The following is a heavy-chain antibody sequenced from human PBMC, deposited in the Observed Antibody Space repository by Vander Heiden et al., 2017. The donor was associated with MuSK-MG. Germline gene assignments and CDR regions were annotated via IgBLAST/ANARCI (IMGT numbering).Heavy chain of an antibody. CDR2: IDYSGST. J-gene: IGHJ6*02. CDR3: ARRGHRRRGQCSGGSCPPQRAYYQDGKDG. D-gene: IGHD2-15*01. Sequence: QVQLQESGPGLVKPSETLSLTCTVSGGSISSYYWSWFRPPPGQGLEWMEYIDYSGSTNYNPSLKSRVTIAVDTSNIQFALKLSSVHAEDRAVYHGARRGHRRRGQCSGGSCPPQRAYYQDGKDGWGEG. CDR1: GGSISSYY. V-gene: IGHV4-59*01.